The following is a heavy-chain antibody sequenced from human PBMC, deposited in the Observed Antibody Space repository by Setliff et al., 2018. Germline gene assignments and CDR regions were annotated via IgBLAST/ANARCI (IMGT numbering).Heavy chain of an antibody. CDR2: VNHRGNT. Sequence: SETLSLPCAVYGGFFSGYYWNWVRQAPGKGLEWIGEVNHRGNTSYTPSVKGRVTTSVDTSKTIFPRKLSSVTAADTAVYFCARSPRFDYESPTYRRRFDHWGQGTAVTVSS. D-gene: IGHD3-22*01. J-gene: IGHJ5*02. CDR3: ARSPRFDYESPTYRRRFDH. V-gene: IGHV4-34*01. CDR1: GGFFSGYY.